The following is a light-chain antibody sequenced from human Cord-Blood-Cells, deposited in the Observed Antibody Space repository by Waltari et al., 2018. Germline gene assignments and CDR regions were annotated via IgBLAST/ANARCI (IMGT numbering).Light chain of an antibody. CDR1: QSVSSSY. Sequence: TLSCRASQSVSSSYLAWYQKKPAQAPRLLIYSAYSRATGIPDRFSGSGSGTDFTLTISRLEPEDFAVYYCQQYGSSTYSCGQGTKLEIK. CDR3: QQYGSSTYS. V-gene: IGKV3-20*01. CDR2: SAY. J-gene: IGKJ2*03.